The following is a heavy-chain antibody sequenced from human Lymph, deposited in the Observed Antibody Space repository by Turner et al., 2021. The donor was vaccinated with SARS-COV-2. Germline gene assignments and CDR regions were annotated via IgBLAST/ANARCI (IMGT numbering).Heavy chain of an antibody. D-gene: IGHD2-21*01. V-gene: IGHV1-69*10. Sequence: QVQLDQSGANVRKPGSSVNVYCKSSGGTFSTYVISWVRQAPGQGLDWMGGSSPNLGIANYEQKFQGRGTITADKSTCKAYMERGSLRAEDTSVYHCARRHIGNYDDFDIWGQGKMVTVSS. CDR1: GGTFSTYV. J-gene: IGHJ3*02. CDR3: ARRHIGNYDDFDI. CDR2: SSPNLGIA.